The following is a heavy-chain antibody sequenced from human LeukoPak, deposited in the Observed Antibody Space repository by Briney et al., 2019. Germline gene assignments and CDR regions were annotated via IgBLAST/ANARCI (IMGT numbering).Heavy chain of an antibody. J-gene: IGHJ4*02. Sequence: GGSLRLSCAASGFTFSSYAMSWVRQAPGKGLEWVSAISGSGGSTYYADSVKGRFTISRDNSKNTLYLQMNSLRAEDTAVYYRAKRGVSYGSSGNDYWGQGTLVTVSS. CDR2: ISGSGGST. D-gene: IGHD3-22*01. CDR3: AKRGVSYGSSGNDY. CDR1: GFTFSSYA. V-gene: IGHV3-23*01.